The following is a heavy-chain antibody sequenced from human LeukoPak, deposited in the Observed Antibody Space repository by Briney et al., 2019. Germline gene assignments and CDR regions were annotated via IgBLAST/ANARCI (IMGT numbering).Heavy chain of an antibody. CDR3: ARRSRTYYYGSGIEKYFDY. V-gene: IGHV4-34*01. J-gene: IGHJ4*02. CDR2: INHSGST. D-gene: IGHD3-10*01. Sequence: SETLSLTCAVYGGSFSDYYWSWIRQPPGKGPEWIGEINHSGSTNYNPSLKSRVTISVDTSKNQFSLKLSSVTAADTAVYYCARRSRTYYYGSGIEKYFDYWGQGTLVTVSS. CDR1: GGSFSDYY.